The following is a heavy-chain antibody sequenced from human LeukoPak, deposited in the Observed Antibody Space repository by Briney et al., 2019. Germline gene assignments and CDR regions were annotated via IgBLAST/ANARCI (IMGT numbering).Heavy chain of an antibody. CDR3: ARDGWTGYDFWSGPSRGFDP. CDR2: ISAYNGNT. CDR1: GYTFTSYG. J-gene: IGHJ5*02. V-gene: IGHV1-18*01. Sequence: ASVKVSCKASGYTFTSYGISWVRQAPGQGLEWMGWISAYNGNTNYAQKLQGRVTMTTDTSTSTVYMELSSLRSEDTAVYYCARDGWTGYDFWSGPSRGFDPWGQGTLVTVSS. D-gene: IGHD3-3*01.